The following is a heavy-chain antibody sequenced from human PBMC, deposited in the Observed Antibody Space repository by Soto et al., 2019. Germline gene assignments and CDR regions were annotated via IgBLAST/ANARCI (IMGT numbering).Heavy chain of an antibody. D-gene: IGHD5-18*01. CDR1: GGSFSGYY. CDR3: ARGYRWWIQLWSGGAFDI. CDR2: INHSGST. Sequence: SETLSLTCAVYGGSFSGYYWSWIRQPPGKGLEWIGEINHSGSTNYNPSLKSRVTISVDTSKNQFSLKLSSVTAADTAVYYCARGYRWWIQLWSGGAFDIWGQGTMVTVSS. J-gene: IGHJ3*02. V-gene: IGHV4-34*01.